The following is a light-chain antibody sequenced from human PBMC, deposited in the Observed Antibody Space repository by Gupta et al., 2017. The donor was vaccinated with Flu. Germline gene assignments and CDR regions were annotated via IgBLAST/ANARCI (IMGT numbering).Light chain of an antibody. Sequence: SATTSSSGSSYDSANDYVSWYQQLPGTAPKLMIYGNTQRPSGVSDRFSGSKSGTSASLTISGLRTEDEADYYCASCTDSLSGLVFGGGTTLTVL. J-gene: IGLJ3*02. CDR1: SYDSANDY. V-gene: IGLV1-47*01. CDR2: GNT. CDR3: ASCTDSLSGLV.